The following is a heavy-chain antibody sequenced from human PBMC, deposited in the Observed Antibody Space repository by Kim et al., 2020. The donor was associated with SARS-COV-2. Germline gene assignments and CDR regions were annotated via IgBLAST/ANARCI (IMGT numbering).Heavy chain of an antibody. CDR2: IIPILGIA. D-gene: IGHD3-22*01. J-gene: IGHJ4*02. CDR3: ARDEYYYDSSGYRHLGY. Sequence: SVKVSCKASGGTFSSYAISWVRQAPGQGLEWMGRIIPILGIANYAQKFQGRVTITADKSTSTAYMELSSLRSEDTAVYYCARDEYYYDSSGYRHLGYWGQGTLVTVSS. CDR1: GGTFSSYA. V-gene: IGHV1-69*04.